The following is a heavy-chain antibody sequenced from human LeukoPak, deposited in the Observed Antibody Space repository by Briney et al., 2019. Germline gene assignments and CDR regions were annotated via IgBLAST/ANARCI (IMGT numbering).Heavy chain of an antibody. CDR2: IYYSGST. J-gene: IGHJ4*02. Sequence: SETLSLTCTVSGGSISSYYWSWIRQPPGKGLEWIGYIYYSGSTNYNPSLKSRVTISVDTSKNQFSLKLSSVTAADTAVYYCARVVMVRGVITIDYWGQGTLVTVSS. V-gene: IGHV4-59*01. CDR1: GGSISSYY. D-gene: IGHD3-10*01. CDR3: ARVVMVRGVITIDY.